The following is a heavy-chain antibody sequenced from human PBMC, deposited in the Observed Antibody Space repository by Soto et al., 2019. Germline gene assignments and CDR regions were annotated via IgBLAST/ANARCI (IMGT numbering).Heavy chain of an antibody. V-gene: IGHV5-10-1*01. CDR1: GYSFTSYW. J-gene: IGHJ6*02. CDR3: ARHARLEVMTDYYYCMDC. CDR2: IDPSDSYT. Sequence: ESLKISCKGSGYSFTSYWISWVRQMPGKGLEWMGRIDPSDSYTNYSPSFQGHVTISADKSISTAYLQWSSLKASDTAMYYCARHARLEVMTDYYYCMDCWGQGTTVSVAS. D-gene: IGHD2-8*01.